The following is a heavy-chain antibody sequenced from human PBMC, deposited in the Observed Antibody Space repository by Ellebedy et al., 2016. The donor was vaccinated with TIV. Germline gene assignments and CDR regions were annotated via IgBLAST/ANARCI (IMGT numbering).Heavy chain of an antibody. V-gene: IGHV4-59*12. CDR2: ISYSGVS. J-gene: IGHJ6*02. CDR1: GGSISSYY. Sequence: MPSETLSLTCSVSGGSISSYYWSRIRQPPGKGLEWIGYISYSGVSDYNPSLASRVTLSLDTSTNQFSLRLTSVTATESAIYYCAREGVSIFGILLSPGSLDVWGQGTTVTVSS. CDR3: AREGVSIFGILLSPGSLDV. D-gene: IGHD3-3*01.